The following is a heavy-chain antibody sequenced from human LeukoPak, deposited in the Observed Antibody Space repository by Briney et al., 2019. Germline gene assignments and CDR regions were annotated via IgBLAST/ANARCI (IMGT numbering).Heavy chain of an antibody. CDR2: IYTSGST. J-gene: IGHJ4*02. V-gene: IGHV4-61*02. CDR3: ARGLRFLEWLFDY. Sequence: SETLSLTCTVSGGSVSSGSYYWSWIRQPAGKGLEWIGRIYTSGSTNYNPSLKSRVTISVDTSKNQFSLKLSSVTAADTGVYYCARGLRFLEWLFDYWGQGTLVTVTS. CDR1: GGSVSSGSYY. D-gene: IGHD3-3*01.